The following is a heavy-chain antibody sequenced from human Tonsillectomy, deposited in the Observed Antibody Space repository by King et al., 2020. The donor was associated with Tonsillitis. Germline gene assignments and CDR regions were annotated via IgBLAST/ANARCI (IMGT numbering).Heavy chain of an antibody. J-gene: IGHJ4*02. CDR3: AIEYYDSSCYQRFDY. CDR2: IYYSGST. CDR1: GGSISSGGYY. V-gene: IGHV4-31*03. D-gene: IGHD3-22*01. Sequence: QLQESGPGLVKPSQTLSLPCPVPGGSISSGGYYWGWIRQNPGKGLEWIGYIYYSGSTYYNPSLKSRVTISLDTSKHQFSLELSPVTAADTAVYYCAIEYYDSSCYQRFDYWGQGTLVTVSS.